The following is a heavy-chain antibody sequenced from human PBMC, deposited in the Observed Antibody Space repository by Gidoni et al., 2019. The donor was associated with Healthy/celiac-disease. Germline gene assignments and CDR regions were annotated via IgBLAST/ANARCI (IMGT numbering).Heavy chain of an antibody. J-gene: IGHJ5*02. Sequence: EVQLVESGGGLIQPGGSLRLSCAASGFTVSSNYMSWVRQAPGKGLEWVSVIYSGGSTYYADSVKGRFTISRDNSKNTLYLQMNSLRAEDTAVYYCARVLHYDSSGYYYRWFDPWGQGTLVTVSS. D-gene: IGHD3-22*01. CDR3: ARVLHYDSSGYYYRWFDP. CDR1: GFTVSSNY. V-gene: IGHV3-53*01. CDR2: IYSGGST.